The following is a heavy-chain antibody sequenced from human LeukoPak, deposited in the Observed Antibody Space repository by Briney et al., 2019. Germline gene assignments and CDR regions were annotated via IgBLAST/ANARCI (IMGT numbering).Heavy chain of an antibody. J-gene: IGHJ4*02. CDR3: ARDGDSSSWDMPSDY. Sequence: ASVTVSCKASGYTFTGYYMHWVRQAPGQGLEWMGWINPNSGGTNYAQKFQGRVTMTRDTSISTAYMGLSRLRSDDTAVYYCARDGDSSSWDMPSDYWGQGTLVTVSS. D-gene: IGHD6-13*01. CDR1: GYTFTGYY. V-gene: IGHV1-2*02. CDR2: INPNSGGT.